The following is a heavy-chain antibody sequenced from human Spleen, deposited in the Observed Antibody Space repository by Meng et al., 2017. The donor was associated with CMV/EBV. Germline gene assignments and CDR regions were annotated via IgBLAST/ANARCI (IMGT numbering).Heavy chain of an antibody. J-gene: IGHJ5*02. Sequence: GSLRLSCAVYDDSFTANFWSWIRQSPVKGLEWIGEINHAGSTTYNPSLKSRVTISVDSSKKQFLLNLSSVTAADTGVYYCARGRSRSGTGYLGPWGQGTLVTVS. CDR1: DDSFTANF. V-gene: IGHV4-34*01. D-gene: IGHD3/OR15-3a*01. CDR2: INHAGST. CDR3: ARGRSRSGTGYLGP.